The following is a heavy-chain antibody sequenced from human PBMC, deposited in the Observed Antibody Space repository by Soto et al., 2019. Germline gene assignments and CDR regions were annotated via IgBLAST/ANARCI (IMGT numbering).Heavy chain of an antibody. J-gene: IGHJ4*02. V-gene: IGHV3-30*18. CDR1: GFTFSNYG. CDR2: LSYDGSRK. Sequence: QVQLVESGGDVVQPGRSLRLSCAASGFTFSNYGMHWVRQAPGKGLEWVAGLSYDGSRKYYADSVKGRFTISRDNSKNTLYLQMNSLRAEDTAVYYCAKDHYTVITGWYFDSWGQGTLVTVSS. D-gene: IGHD3-16*01. CDR3: AKDHYTVITGWYFDS.